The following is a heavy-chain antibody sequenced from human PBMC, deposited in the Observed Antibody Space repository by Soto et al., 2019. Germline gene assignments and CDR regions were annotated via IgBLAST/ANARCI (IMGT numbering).Heavy chain of an antibody. V-gene: IGHV4-59*01. CDR2: IYYSGST. CDR1: GGSISGYY. D-gene: IGHD6-19*01. J-gene: IGHJ4*02. Sequence: SETLSLTCTVSGGSISGYYWSWIRQPPGKGLEWIGYIYYSGSTNYNPSLKSRVSLSVDTSKNQFSLLLTSVTAADTAVYYCARGGSQRYYFDYWGQGTLVTVSS. CDR3: ARGGSQRYYFDY.